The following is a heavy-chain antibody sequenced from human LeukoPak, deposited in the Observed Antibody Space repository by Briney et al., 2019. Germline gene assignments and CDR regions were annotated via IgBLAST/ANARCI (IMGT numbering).Heavy chain of an antibody. V-gene: IGHV4-34*01. J-gene: IGHJ3*02. CDR2: INHSGST. D-gene: IGHD3-10*01. CDR1: GGSFSGYY. Sequence: PSETLSLTCAVYGGSFSGYYWSWIRQPPGKGLEWIGEINHSGSTNYNPSLKSRVTISVDTSKNQFSLKLSSVTAADTAVYYCARDRGSGSYRGFDIWGQGTMVSVSS. CDR3: ARDRGSGSYRGFDI.